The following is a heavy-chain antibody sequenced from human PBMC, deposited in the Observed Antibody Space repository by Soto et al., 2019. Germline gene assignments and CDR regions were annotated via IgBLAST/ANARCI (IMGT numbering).Heavy chain of an antibody. Sequence: SETLSLTCTVSGGSISSYYWSWIRQPPGKGLEWIGYIYYSGSTNYNPSLKSRVTISVDTSKNQFSLKLSSVTAADTAVYYCARDSYRGDAFDIWGQGTMVTVSS. J-gene: IGHJ3*02. D-gene: IGHD3-10*01. V-gene: IGHV4-59*01. CDR2: IYYSGST. CDR1: GGSISSYY. CDR3: ARDSYRGDAFDI.